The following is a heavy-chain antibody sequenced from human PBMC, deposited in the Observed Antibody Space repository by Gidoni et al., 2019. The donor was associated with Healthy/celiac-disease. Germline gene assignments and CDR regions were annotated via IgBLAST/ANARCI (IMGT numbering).Heavy chain of an antibody. Sequence: EVQLLESGGGLVQPGGSLRLSCAASGFPFSSYAMSWVRQAPGKGLEWVSAISGSGGSTYYADSVKGRFTISRDNSKNTLYLQMNSLRAEDTAVYYCAKDRKGRITIFGVAQTPPDWGQGTLVTVSS. D-gene: IGHD3-3*01. J-gene: IGHJ4*02. V-gene: IGHV3-23*01. CDR1: GFPFSSYA. CDR3: AKDRKGRITIFGVAQTPPD. CDR2: ISGSGGST.